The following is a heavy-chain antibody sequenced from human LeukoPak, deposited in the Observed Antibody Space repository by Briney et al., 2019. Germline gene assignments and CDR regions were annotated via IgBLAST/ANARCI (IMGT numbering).Heavy chain of an antibody. CDR2: INPNSGGT. J-gene: IGHJ4*02. CDR1: GYTFTAYF. Sequence: ASVRVSCKASGYTFTAYFMHWVHQAPGQGLEWMGWINPNSGGTNYAQKFQGRVTMTRDTSISTAYMELSRLRSDDTAVYYCARSSSWYGGSDYWGQGTLVTVSS. V-gene: IGHV1-2*02. D-gene: IGHD6-13*01. CDR3: ARSSSWYGGSDY.